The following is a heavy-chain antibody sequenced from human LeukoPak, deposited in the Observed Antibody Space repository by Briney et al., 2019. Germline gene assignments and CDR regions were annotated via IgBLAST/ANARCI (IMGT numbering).Heavy chain of an antibody. Sequence: ASETLSLTCTVSGGSISSYYWSWIRQPPGKGREWIGYIYYSGSTNYNPSLKSRVTISVDTSKNQFSLKLSSVTAADTAVYYCARESGSHPFDYWGQGTLVTVSS. D-gene: IGHD1-26*01. CDR3: ARESGSHPFDY. CDR2: IYYSGST. CDR1: GGSISSYY. J-gene: IGHJ4*02. V-gene: IGHV4-59*01.